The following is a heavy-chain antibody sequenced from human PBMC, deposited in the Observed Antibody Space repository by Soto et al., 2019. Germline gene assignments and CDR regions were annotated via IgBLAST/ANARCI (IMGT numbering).Heavy chain of an antibody. CDR1: GFMFSSYW. CDR2: VKFDGSEQ. Sequence: GGSLRLSCADSGFMFSSYWMHWVRQAPGKGLEWVANVKFDGSEQYYVDSVKGRFTISRDNAKSSVYLQMDSLRADDTAAYYCAKWHTYNYDSLAFSGFDCWGQGTQVTVS. CDR3: AKWHTYNYDSLAFSGFDC. D-gene: IGHD3-16*01. J-gene: IGHJ4*02. V-gene: IGHV3-7*03.